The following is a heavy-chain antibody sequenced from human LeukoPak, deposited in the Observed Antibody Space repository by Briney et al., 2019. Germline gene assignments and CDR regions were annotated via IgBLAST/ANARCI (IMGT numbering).Heavy chain of an antibody. V-gene: IGHV4-39*07. J-gene: IGHJ4*02. CDR1: GDSISSSSYY. CDR2: IYYSGST. D-gene: IGHD4-17*01. Sequence: PSETLSLTCTVSGDSISSSSYYWGWIRQPPGKGLEWIGSIYYSGSTYYNPSLKSRVTISVDTSKNQFSLKLSSVTAADTAVYYCARDIRSLDYWGQGTLVTVSS. CDR3: ARDIRSLDY.